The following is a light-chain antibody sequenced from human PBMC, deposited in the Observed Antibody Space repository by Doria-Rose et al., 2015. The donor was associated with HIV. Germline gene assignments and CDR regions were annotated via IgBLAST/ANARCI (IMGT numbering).Light chain of an antibody. CDR2: WAS. Sequence: DIRMTQSPESLGMSLGERATLNCKSNQSLLYTSKNYLAWYQQKPGQPPKLLIYWASTRQSGVPAQFSGSGSGTDFTLTISSLEAEDVAVYYCQQYYDTPSFGPGTTVDIK. CDR3: QQYYDTPS. V-gene: IGKV4-1*01. J-gene: IGKJ3*01. CDR1: QSLLYTSKNY.